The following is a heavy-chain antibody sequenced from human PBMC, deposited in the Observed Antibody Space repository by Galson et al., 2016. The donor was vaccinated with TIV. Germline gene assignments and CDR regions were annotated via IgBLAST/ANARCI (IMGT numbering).Heavy chain of an antibody. CDR1: GFTFSHFG. V-gene: IGHV3-30*18. CDR2: LLYDGSSQ. CDR3: AKSGDSRSIDS. Sequence: SLRLSCAASGFTFSHFGMHWVRQSPGKGLEWLAVLLYDGSSQFYADSVEGRFAISRDNSKNTLYLQMNSLGAEDTALYYCAKSGDSRSIDSWGQGTLVIVSS. D-gene: IGHD3-22*01. J-gene: IGHJ4*02.